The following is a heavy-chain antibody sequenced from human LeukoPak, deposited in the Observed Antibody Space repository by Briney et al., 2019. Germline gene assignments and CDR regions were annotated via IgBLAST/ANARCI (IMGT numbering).Heavy chain of an antibody. D-gene: IGHD6-13*01. CDR2: IYHSGST. Sequence: PSETLSLTCAVSGGSISSSNWWSWVRQPPGKGLEWIGEIYHSGSTNYNPSLKSRVTISVDKSKNQFSLKLSSVTAADTAVYYCARGREYSSSLLYYGMDVWGQGTTVTVSS. CDR1: GGSISSSNW. J-gene: IGHJ6*02. V-gene: IGHV4-4*02. CDR3: ARGREYSSSLLYYGMDV.